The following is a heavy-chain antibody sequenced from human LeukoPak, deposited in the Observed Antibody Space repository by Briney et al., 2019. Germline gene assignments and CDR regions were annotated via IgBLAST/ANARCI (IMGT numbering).Heavy chain of an antibody. D-gene: IGHD3-3*01. CDR2: IYTSGST. Sequence: SQTLSLTCTVSGGSISSGSYYWRWLRQPAGKGLEWIGRIYTSGSTNYNPSLKSRVTISVDTSKNQFSLKLSSVTAADTAVYYCARASITIFGVVIPDAFDIWGQGTMVTVSS. J-gene: IGHJ3*02. CDR3: ARASITIFGVVIPDAFDI. CDR1: GGSISSGSYY. V-gene: IGHV4-61*02.